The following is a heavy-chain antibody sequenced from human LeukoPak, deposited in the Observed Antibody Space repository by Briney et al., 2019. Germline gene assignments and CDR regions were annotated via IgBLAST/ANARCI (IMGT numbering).Heavy chain of an antibody. D-gene: IGHD3-3*01. J-gene: IGHJ3*02. V-gene: IGHV1-69*05. CDR1: GGTFSSYA. CDR3: ASEELRFGVVIPDAFDI. Sequence: GASVKVSCKASGGTFSSYAISWVRQAPGQGLEWMGGIIPIFGTANYAQKFQGRVTITTDESTSTAYMELSSLRSEDTAVYYCASEELRFGVVIPDAFDIWGQGTMVTVSS. CDR2: IIPIFGTA.